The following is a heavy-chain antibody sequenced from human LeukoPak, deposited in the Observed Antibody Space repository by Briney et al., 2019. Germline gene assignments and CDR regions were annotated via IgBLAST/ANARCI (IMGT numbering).Heavy chain of an antibody. CDR1: GLIFSEYN. D-gene: IGHD2-15*01. Sequence: GGALRLSCAASGLIFSEYNMNWVRQAPGKGLEWVSSISSSSGYIYQADSVKGRFTISRDNAKNSLYLQMNSLRVDDTAVYYCARQRGYCSGGSCRGCFDPWGQGTLVTVSS. V-gene: IGHV3-21*06. J-gene: IGHJ5*02. CDR3: ARQRGYCSGGSCRGCFDP. CDR2: ISSSSGYI.